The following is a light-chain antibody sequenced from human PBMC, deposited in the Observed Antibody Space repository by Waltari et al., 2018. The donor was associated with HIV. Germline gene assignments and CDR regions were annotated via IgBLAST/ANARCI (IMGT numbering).Light chain of an antibody. V-gene: IGLV2-14*03. CDR1: ITDIGTYNH. Sequence: QPALTQPASVSGSPGQSLTISCTGTITDIGTYNHLPWYQHHAGRAPKLLIYAVNNRPSGVSTRFSASKSGNTASLTISGLQSDDEADYYCSSYASGDTLVMFGGGTKVTVL. J-gene: IGLJ3*02. CDR3: SSYASGDTLVM. CDR2: AVN.